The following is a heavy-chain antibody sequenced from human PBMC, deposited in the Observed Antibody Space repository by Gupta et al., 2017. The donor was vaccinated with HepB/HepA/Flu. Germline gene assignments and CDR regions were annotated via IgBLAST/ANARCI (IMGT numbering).Heavy chain of an antibody. CDR1: GFTFTTYL. Sequence: EVHLLESGGGLVQPGGSLRISCAASGFTFTTYLMSWVRQAPGKGLEWVSTISSNGGTTYYADSVKGRFTISRDNSKNTLFLQMNSLRTEDTAVYYCAKRQYFAFHYWGQGTLVTVSS. J-gene: IGHJ4*02. CDR3: AKRQYFAFHY. CDR2: ISSNGGTT. D-gene: IGHD3-10*01. V-gene: IGHV3-23*01.